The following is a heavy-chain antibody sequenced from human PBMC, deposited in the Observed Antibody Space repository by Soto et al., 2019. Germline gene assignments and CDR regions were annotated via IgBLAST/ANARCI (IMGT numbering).Heavy chain of an antibody. CDR1: GNIFTSQY. CDR2: INPSGGRT. CDR3: FRDVGD. V-gene: IGHV1-46*03. J-gene: IGHJ4*02. Sequence: QVQLVQSGAEVKKPGASVKVSCKVSGNIFTSQYMHWVRQAPGQGLEWMAMINPSGGRTSYAQMFQGRVTMTRDTSTSKVHMELSSLRSEDTAVYYCFRDVGDWGQGTLVTVSS. D-gene: IGHD3-3*01.